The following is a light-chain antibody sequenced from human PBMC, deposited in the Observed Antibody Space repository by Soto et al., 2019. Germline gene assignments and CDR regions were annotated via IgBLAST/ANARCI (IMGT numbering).Light chain of an antibody. CDR1: QSVSSN. CDR3: QQYNNWPPLT. V-gene: IGKV3D-15*01. Sequence: EIVMTQSPATLSVSPGERATLSCRASQSVSSNLAWYQQKPGQAPRLLIYGASTRATGIPARFSGSGSGTEFTLTISSLQSEDFAGYYWQQYNNWPPLTFGQGTKVE. J-gene: IGKJ1*01. CDR2: GAS.